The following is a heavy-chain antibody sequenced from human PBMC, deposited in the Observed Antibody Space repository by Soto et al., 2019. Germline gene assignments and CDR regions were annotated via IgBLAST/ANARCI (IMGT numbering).Heavy chain of an antibody. CDR3: ARERVTMIVVVAGYFDL. J-gene: IGHJ2*01. CDR1: GDSVSINSAA. D-gene: IGHD3-22*01. Sequence: SPTLSLTCAISGDSVSINSAAWNWIRQSPSRGLEWLGRTYYRSKWYNDYAVSVKSRITINPDTSKNQFSLQLNSVTPEDTAVYYCARERVTMIVVVAGYFDLWARGTRVTVSS. CDR2: TYYRSKWYN. V-gene: IGHV6-1*01.